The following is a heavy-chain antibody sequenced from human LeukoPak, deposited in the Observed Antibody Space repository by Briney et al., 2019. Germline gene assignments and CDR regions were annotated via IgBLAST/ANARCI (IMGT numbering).Heavy chain of an antibody. D-gene: IGHD3-3*01. V-gene: IGHV3-30*02. Sequence: GGSLRLSCAASGFTFSGYGMHWVRQAPGKGLEWVAFIRYDGSNNYYTDSVKGRFTISRDNAKNSLFLQMNSLRAEDTAFYYCARHDFWSGFKGGDYWGQGTLVTVSS. J-gene: IGHJ4*02. CDR1: GFTFSGYG. CDR2: IRYDGSNN. CDR3: ARHDFWSGFKGGDY.